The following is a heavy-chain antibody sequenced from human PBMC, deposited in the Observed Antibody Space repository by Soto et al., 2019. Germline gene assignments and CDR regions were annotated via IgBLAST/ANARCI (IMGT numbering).Heavy chain of an antibody. CDR2: INHSGST. V-gene: IGHV4-34*01. CDR1: GGSFSGYY. D-gene: IGHD3-3*01. CDR3: ARANYDFWSGYLSYYYMDV. Sequence: TLSLTCAVYGGSFSGYYWSWIRQPPGKGLEWIGEINHSGSTNYNPSLKSRVTISVDTSKNQFSLKLSSVTAADTAVYYCARANYDFWSGYLSYYYMDVWGKGTTVTVSS. J-gene: IGHJ6*03.